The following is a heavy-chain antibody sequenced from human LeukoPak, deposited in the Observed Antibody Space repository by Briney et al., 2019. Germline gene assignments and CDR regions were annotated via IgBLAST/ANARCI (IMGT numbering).Heavy chain of an antibody. Sequence: SGPTLVNPTQTLTLTCTFSGFSLSPSGVGVGWIRQPPEKALEWLALIYWNDDKRYRPSLRTRLTITKDTSKNQVVLTMTNMDPVDTATYYCAHATRFDWFDPWGQETPATVSS. D-gene: IGHD1-1*01. CDR1: GFSLSPSGVG. CDR2: IYWNDDK. J-gene: IGHJ5*02. V-gene: IGHV2-5*01. CDR3: AHATRFDWFDP.